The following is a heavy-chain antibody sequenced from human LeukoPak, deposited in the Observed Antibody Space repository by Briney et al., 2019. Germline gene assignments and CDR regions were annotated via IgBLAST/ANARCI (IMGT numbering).Heavy chain of an antibody. CDR1: GGSISSSSYY. CDR2: IYYSGST. D-gene: IGHD1-26*01. Sequence: SETLSLTCTVSGGSISSSSYYWGWIRQPPGKGLEWVGSIYYSGSTYYNPSLKSRGTRALDTSKNQFSLYVSSVAAAHTAVYFCARGPPSGSYPGAHWFDPWGQGTLVTVSS. J-gene: IGHJ5*02. CDR3: ARGPPSGSYPGAHWFDP. V-gene: IGHV4-39*07.